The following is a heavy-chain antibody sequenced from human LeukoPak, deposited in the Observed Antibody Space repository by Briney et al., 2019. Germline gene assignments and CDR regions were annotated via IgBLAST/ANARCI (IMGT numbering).Heavy chain of an antibody. CDR3: ARSVAVAATYYY. CDR2: ISGSGGST. V-gene: IGHV3-23*01. D-gene: IGHD2-15*01. CDR1: GFTFSSYA. Sequence: GGSLRLSCAASGFTFSSYAMSWVGQAPGKGLEWVSAISGSGGSTFYADSVKGRFTISRDNSENTLYLQMNSLRAEDTAVYYCARSVAVAATYYYWGQGALVTVSS. J-gene: IGHJ4*02.